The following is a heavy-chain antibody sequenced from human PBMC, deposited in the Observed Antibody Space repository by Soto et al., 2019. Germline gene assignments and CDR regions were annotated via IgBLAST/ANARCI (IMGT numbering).Heavy chain of an antibody. D-gene: IGHD4-17*01. CDR1: GYTFTSYG. J-gene: IGHJ4*02. CDR3: ARGGSFYGDYHTFDY. Sequence: ASVKVSCKASGYTFTSYGISWVRQAPGQGLEWMGWISAYNGNTNYAQKLQGRVTMTTDTSTSTAYMELRSLRSDDTAVYYCARGGSFYGDYHTFDYWGQGTLVIVSS. CDR2: ISAYNGNT. V-gene: IGHV1-18*04.